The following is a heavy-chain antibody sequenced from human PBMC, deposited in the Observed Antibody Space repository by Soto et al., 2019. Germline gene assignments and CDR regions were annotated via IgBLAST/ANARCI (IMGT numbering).Heavy chain of an antibody. Sequence: QVQLVESGGGVVRPGRSLRLSCSASGFIFSDYAMHWVRQAPGKGMEWVAVILFDGNKKYYADSVKGRFTISRDNSKNTLYLQMNSLRAEDTAVYYCAKDVSQTISGSYLSSWGQGSLVTFSS. V-gene: IGHV3-30*18. J-gene: IGHJ5*02. CDR1: GFIFSDYA. D-gene: IGHD1-26*01. CDR2: ILFDGNKK. CDR3: AKDVSQTISGSYLSS.